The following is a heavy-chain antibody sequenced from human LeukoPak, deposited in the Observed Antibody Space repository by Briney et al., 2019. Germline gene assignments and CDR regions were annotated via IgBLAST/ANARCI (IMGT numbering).Heavy chain of an antibody. CDR1: GFTFSSYS. D-gene: IGHD3-22*01. V-gene: IGHV3-7*01. CDR3: ARESYYYDSSGDFGY. CDR2: IKQDGSEK. Sequence: PGGSLRLSCAASGFTFSSYSMNWVRQAPGKGLEWVANIKQDGSEKYYVDSVKGRFTISRDNAKNSLYLQMNSLRAEDTAVYYCARESYYYDSSGDFGYWGQGTLVTVSS. J-gene: IGHJ4*02.